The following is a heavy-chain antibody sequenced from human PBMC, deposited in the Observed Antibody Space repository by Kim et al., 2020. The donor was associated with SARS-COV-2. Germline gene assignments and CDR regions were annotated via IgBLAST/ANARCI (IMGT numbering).Heavy chain of an antibody. Sequence: SRKFQGRVTITRDTSASTAYMELSSLRSEDTAVYYCARDYYDSSGYFFDYWGQGTLVTVSS. D-gene: IGHD3-22*01. J-gene: IGHJ4*02. V-gene: IGHV1-3*01. CDR3: ARDYYDSSGYFFDY.